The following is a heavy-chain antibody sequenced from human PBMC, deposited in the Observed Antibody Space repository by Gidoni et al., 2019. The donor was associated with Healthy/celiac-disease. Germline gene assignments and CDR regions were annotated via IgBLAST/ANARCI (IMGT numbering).Heavy chain of an antibody. J-gene: IGHJ6*02. CDR2: IGTGGDT. V-gene: IGHV3-13*04. CDR1: GFTFSSYD. CDR3: ARSSHYYYYGMDV. Sequence: EVQLVESGGGLVQPGGSLRLSCAASGFTFSSYDMHWVRQTTGKGLEWVSTIGTGGDTYYPGSVKGRFTISRENAKNSLYLQMNSLRAGDTAVYYCARSSHYYYYGMDVWGQGTTVTVSS.